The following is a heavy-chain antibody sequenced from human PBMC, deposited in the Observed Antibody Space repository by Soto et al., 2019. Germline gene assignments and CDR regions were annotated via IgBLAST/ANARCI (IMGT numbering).Heavy chain of an antibody. D-gene: IGHD1-1*01. V-gene: IGHV4-34*01. J-gene: IGHJ4*02. Sequence: QVQLQQWGAGLLKPSETLSLTCAVYGGSFSGYYWSWIRQPPGKGLEWIGEINHSGSTNYNPSLKSRVTISVDTSKNQSSLKLSSVTAADTAVYYCARGVKAEYLESVDPPAQIDYWGQGTLVTVSS. CDR1: GGSFSGYY. CDR2: INHSGST. CDR3: ARGVKAEYLESVDPPAQIDY.